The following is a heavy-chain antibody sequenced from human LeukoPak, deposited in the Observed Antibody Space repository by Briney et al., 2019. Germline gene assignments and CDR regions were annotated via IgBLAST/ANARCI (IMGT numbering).Heavy chain of an antibody. CDR1: GFTFSSYA. Sequence: PGGSLRLSCAASGFTFSSYAMSWVRQASGKGLEWVSVISGSGGSTYYADSVKGRFTISRDNSKNTLYLQMNSLRAEDTAVYYCARDGRELLSDWSFDYWGQGTLVTVSS. V-gene: IGHV3-23*01. J-gene: IGHJ4*02. D-gene: IGHD1-26*01. CDR2: ISGSGGST. CDR3: ARDGRELLSDWSFDY.